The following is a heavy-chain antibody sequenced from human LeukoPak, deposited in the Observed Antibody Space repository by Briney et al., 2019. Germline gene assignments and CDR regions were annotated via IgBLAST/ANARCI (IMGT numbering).Heavy chain of an antibody. CDR1: GFTFSSYG. J-gene: IGHJ6*03. CDR3: ARDRFDYYYMDV. V-gene: IGHV3-21*01. D-gene: IGHD3-16*01. Sequence: GGSLRLSCAASGFTFSSYGMNWVRQAPGKGLEWVSSISSSSSYIYYADSVKGRFTISRDNAKNSLYLQMNSLRAEDTAVYYCARDRFDYYYMDVWGKGTTVTISS. CDR2: ISSSSSYI.